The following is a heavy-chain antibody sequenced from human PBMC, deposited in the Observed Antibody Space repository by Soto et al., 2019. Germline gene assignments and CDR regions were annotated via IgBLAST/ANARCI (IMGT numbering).Heavy chain of an antibody. Sequence: EVQLLESGGGLVQPGGSLRLSCAASGFTFSNYAMIWVRQAPGKGLEWVSVISGSGVTTQYADSVKGRFTISRDNSKNTLYLQMNYLRAEDTAVYYCAKSDLRYCSGGSCGYYYFDYWGQGTLVTVSS. V-gene: IGHV3-23*01. J-gene: IGHJ4*02. CDR2: ISGSGVTT. CDR1: GFTFSNYA. CDR3: AKSDLRYCSGGSCGYYYFDY. D-gene: IGHD2-15*01.